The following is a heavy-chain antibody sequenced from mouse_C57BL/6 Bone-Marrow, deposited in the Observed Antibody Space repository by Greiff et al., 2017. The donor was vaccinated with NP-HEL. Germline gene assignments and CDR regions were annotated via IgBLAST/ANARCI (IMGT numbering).Heavy chain of an antibody. D-gene: IGHD1-1*02. CDR2: ISGGGGNT. CDR1: GFTFSSYT. J-gene: IGHJ3*01. CDR3: ARHKGWYRFAY. V-gene: IGHV5-9*01. Sequence: EVKLVESGGGLVKPGGSLKLSCAASGFTFSSYTMSWVRQTPEKRLEWVATISGGGGNTYYPDSVKGRFTISRDNAKNTLYLQMSSLRSEDTALYYGARHKGWYRFAYWGQGTLVTVSA.